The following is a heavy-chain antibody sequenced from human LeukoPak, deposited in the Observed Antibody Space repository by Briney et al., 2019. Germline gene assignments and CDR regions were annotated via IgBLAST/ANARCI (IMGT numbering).Heavy chain of an antibody. CDR1: GFTFSIYD. CDR3: AKRGNPTVGHHYLDV. J-gene: IGHJ6*03. D-gene: IGHD1-1*01. V-gene: IGHV3-23*01. Sequence: GGSLRLSCAASGFTFSIYDMSWVGQAPGKGLEWVSSITTSGGSTFYADSVMGRFTISRDNSRNTLYLQMNSLSAEDTAVYYCAKRGNPTVGHHYLDVWGKGTTVSVSS. CDR2: ITTSGGST.